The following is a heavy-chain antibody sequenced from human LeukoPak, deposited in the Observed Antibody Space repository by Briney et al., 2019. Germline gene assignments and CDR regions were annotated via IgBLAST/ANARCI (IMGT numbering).Heavy chain of an antibody. CDR3: AREAYSSKWYVDY. D-gene: IGHD2-2*01. J-gene: IGHJ4*02. CDR2: ITSSGSTV. Sequence: PGGSLRLSCAASGFTFSDYYIDWIRQAPGKGLEWISHITSSGSTVYYADSVKGRFTIARDNAKNVLYLQMNSLRAEDTAIYYCAREAYSSKWYVDYWGQGTLVTVSS. CDR1: GFTFSDYY. V-gene: IGHV3-11*01.